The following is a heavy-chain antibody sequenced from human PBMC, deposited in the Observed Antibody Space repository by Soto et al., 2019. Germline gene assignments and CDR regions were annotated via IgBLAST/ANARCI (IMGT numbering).Heavy chain of an antibody. J-gene: IGHJ6*02. D-gene: IGHD6-19*01. CDR2: IVVGSGNT. V-gene: IGHV1-58*01. CDR1: GFTFTSSA. CDR3: AYSSGPLGYYGMDV. Sequence: GASVKVSCKASGFTFTSSAVQWVRQARGQRLEWIGWIVVGSGNTNYAQKLQGRVTMTTDTSTSTAYMELRSLRSDDTAVYYCAYSSGPLGYYGMDVWGQGTTVTVSS.